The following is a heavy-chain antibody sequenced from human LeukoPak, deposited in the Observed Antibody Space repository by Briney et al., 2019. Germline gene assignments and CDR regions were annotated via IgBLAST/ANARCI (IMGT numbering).Heavy chain of an antibody. CDR2: FDPEDGET. J-gene: IGHJ5*02. CDR3: ARAEGFTGYDLNWFDP. CDR1: GYTLTELS. D-gene: IGHD5-12*01. V-gene: IGHV1-24*01. Sequence: ASVKVSCKVSGYTLTELSMYWVRQAPGKGLEWMGGFDPEDGETIYAQKFQGRVTMTEDTSTDTAYMELSSLRSDDTAVYYCARAEGFTGYDLNWFDPWGQGTLVTVSS.